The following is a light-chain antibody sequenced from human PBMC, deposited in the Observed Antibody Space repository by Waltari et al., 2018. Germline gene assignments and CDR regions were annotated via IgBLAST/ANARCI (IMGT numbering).Light chain of an antibody. CDR2: DVN. J-gene: IGLJ2*01. CDR3: CSYAGSYTFV. CDR1: SSDVGGYNY. Sequence: QSALTQPRSVSGSPGQSVTISCTGTSSDVGGYNYVSWYQQHPGKAPKFMIYDVNKRPSGVPDRFSGSKSGKTASLTISGLQAEDEADYYCCSYAGSYTFVFGGGTKLTVL. V-gene: IGLV2-11*01.